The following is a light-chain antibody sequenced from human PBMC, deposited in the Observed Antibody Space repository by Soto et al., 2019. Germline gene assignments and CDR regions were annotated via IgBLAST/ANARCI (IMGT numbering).Light chain of an antibody. J-gene: IGKJ4*01. CDR2: DAS. Sequence: EIVLTQSPATLSLSPGDRATLSCRASQSLSSYLAWFQQKPGQAPRLLIYDASNRATGIPARFSGSGSGTDFTLTISSLEPADFAVYYCHQRRDWPLTFGGGTKVEIK. V-gene: IGKV3-11*01. CDR1: QSLSSY. CDR3: HQRRDWPLT.